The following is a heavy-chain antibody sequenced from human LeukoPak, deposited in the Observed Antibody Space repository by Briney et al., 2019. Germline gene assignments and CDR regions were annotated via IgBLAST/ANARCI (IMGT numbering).Heavy chain of an antibody. CDR2: IKSKTDGGTT. CDR1: GFTFSNAW. Sequence: PGGSLRLSCAASGFTFSNAWMSWVRQAPGKGLEWVGRIKSKTDGGTTDYAAPVKGRFTISRDNSKNTLYLQMNSLRAEDTAVYYCAKIPQVATYTVPNFDFWGQGILVTVSS. J-gene: IGHJ4*02. D-gene: IGHD3-16*01. CDR3: AKIPQVATYTVPNFDF. V-gene: IGHV3-15*01.